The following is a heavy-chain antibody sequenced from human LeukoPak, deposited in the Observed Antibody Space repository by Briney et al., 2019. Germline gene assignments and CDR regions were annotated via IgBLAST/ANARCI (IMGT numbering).Heavy chain of an antibody. CDR2: IYYSGST. CDR1: GGSISSYY. CDR3: ASREAGSGSYYFDY. D-gene: IGHD1-26*01. J-gene: IGHJ4*02. V-gene: IGHV4-59*01. Sequence: PSETLSLTCTVSGGSISSYYWSWIRQPPGKGLEWIGYIYYSGSTNYNPSLKSRVTMSVDTSKNQFSLKLSSVTAAYTAVYYCASREAGSGSYYFDYWGQGTLVTVSS.